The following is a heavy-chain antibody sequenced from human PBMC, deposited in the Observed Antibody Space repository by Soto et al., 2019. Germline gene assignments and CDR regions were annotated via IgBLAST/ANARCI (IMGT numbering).Heavy chain of an antibody. V-gene: IGHV4-31*03. CDR3: ARESLGYCSDRSCYYFDY. J-gene: IGHJ4*02. CDR2: IYYSGST. CDR1: GGSISSGGYY. D-gene: IGHD2-15*01. Sequence: SETLSLTCTISGGSISSGGYYWSGLRQHPGKGVEWIGYIYYSGSTYYKPSLKSRVTISVDTSKIQFSLKLTSVTAADTAVYYCARESLGYCSDRSCYYFDYWGQGTLVTVSS.